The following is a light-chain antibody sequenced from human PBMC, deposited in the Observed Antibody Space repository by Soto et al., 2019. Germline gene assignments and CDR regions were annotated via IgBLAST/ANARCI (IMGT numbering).Light chain of an antibody. V-gene: IGKV3-11*01. CDR3: QQRSNGITWK. Sequence: EIVLTLPPSTLFISTYDIATLSFRASQSVSSYLAWYQQKPGQAPRLLIYDASNRATGIQARFSGSGSGTDFTLTISSLEPEDFAVYYCQQRSNGITWKFGQGGNADIK. CDR2: DAS. CDR1: QSVSSY. J-gene: IGKJ1*01.